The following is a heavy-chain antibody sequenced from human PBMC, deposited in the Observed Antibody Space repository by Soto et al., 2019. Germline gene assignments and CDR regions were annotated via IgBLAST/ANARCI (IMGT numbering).Heavy chain of an antibody. V-gene: IGHV1-69*13. J-gene: IGHJ4*02. CDR2: IIPIFGTA. Sequence: GASVKVSCKASGGTFSSYAISWVRQAPGQGLEWMGGIIPIFGTANYAQKFQGRVTITADESTSTAYMELSSLRSEDTAVYYCARDPPHIPTVPYDYWGQGTLVTVSS. CDR3: ARDPPHIPTVPYDY. D-gene: IGHD4-17*01. CDR1: GGTFSSYA.